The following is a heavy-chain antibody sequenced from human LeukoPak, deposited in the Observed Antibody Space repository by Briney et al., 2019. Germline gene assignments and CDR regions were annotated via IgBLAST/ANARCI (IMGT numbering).Heavy chain of an antibody. CDR2: ISGDGTIT. J-gene: IGHJ4*02. V-gene: IGHV3-74*03. CDR1: GFPFSSYW. Sequence: GGSLRLSCEPSGFPFSSYWMLWVRQAPGKGQVWVSRISGDGTITTYADFVKGRFTISRDNTKNILYLQMNSLKVEDTAIYYCSRSQFDYWGQGVLVTVSS. CDR3: SRSQFDY.